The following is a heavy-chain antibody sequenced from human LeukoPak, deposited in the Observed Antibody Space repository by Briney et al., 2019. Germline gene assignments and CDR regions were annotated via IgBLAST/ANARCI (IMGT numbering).Heavy chain of an antibody. V-gene: IGHV3-30*04. J-gene: IGHJ4*02. Sequence: GGSLRLSCAASGFTFSSYAMHWVRQAPGKGLEWVAVISYDGSNKYYADSVKGRFTISRDNSKNTPYLQMNSLRAEDTAVYYCANDILTGYPVDYWGQGTLVTVSS. CDR3: ANDILTGYPVDY. CDR2: ISYDGSNK. D-gene: IGHD3-9*01. CDR1: GFTFSSYA.